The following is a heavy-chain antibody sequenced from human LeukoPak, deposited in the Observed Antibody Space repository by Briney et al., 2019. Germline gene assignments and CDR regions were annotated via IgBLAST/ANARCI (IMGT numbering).Heavy chain of an antibody. J-gene: IGHJ4*02. D-gene: IGHD5-24*01. CDR2: IDPDDSYI. CDR3: ARRWRDGSLDY. Sequence: GESLKISFKGSGYSFTTNWISWVRQMSGKGLEWMGNIDPDDSYINYSPSFQGHVTLSSDKSITTAYLQWSSLKASDTAIYYCARRWRDGSLDYWGQGTLVTVSS. CDR1: GYSFTTNW. V-gene: IGHV5-10-1*01.